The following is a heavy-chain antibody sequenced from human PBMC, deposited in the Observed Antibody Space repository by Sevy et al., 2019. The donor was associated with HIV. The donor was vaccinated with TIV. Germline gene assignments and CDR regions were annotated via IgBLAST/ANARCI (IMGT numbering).Heavy chain of an antibody. CDR3: ARGAQGALDY. CDR1: GFSFSDYW. J-gene: IGHJ4*02. CDR2: IKEDGSDK. Sequence: RGSLRLSCEASGFSFSDYWMNWVRQAPGRGLEWVANIKEDGSDKNFKDSVKGRLTVSRDNAKNSVFLQLHSLTVEDTAVYYCARGAQGALDYWGQGTQVTVSS. V-gene: IGHV3-7*01. D-gene: IGHD1-26*01.